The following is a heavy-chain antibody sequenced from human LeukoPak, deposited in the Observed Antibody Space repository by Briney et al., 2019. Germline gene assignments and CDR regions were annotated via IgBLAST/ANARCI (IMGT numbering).Heavy chain of an antibody. CDR2: ISYDGSNK. CDR1: GFTFSSYW. Sequence: PGGSLRLSCAASGFTFSSYWMTWVRQAPGKGLEWVAVISYDGSNKYYADSVKGRFTISRDNSKNTLYLQMNSLRAEDTAVYYCAKIVGSNDAFDIWGQGTMVTVSS. J-gene: IGHJ3*02. D-gene: IGHD2-21*01. CDR3: AKIVGSNDAFDI. V-gene: IGHV3-30*18.